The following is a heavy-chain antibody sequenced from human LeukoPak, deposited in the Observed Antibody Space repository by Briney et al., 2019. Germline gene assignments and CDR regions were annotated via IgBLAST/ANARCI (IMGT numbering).Heavy chain of an antibody. CDR1: GFSLSTSGMC. V-gene: IGHV2-70*11. CDR3: ARIYRYRSTTSCYVPDY. CDR2: IDWDDDK. Sequence: ESGPTLVNPTQTLTLTCSFSGFSLSTSGMCVSWIRQPPGKALEWLARIDWDDDKYYSTSLKTRLTISKGTSKNQVVLTMTNMDPVDTATYYCARIYRYRSTTSCYVPDYWGQGTLVTVSS. D-gene: IGHD2-2*01. J-gene: IGHJ4*02.